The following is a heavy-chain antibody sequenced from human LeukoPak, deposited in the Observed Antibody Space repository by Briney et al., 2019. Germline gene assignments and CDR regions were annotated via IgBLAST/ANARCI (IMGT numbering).Heavy chain of an antibody. CDR2: IYYSGST. V-gene: IGHV4-39*07. Sequence: SETLSLTCTVSGGSISSSSYYWGWIRQPPGKGLEWIGSIYYSGSTYYNPSLKSRVTISVDTSKNQFSLKLTSVTAADTAVYYCARGYSGTFYDWGQGTLVTVSS. J-gene: IGHJ4*02. CDR3: ARGYSGTFYD. D-gene: IGHD1-26*01. CDR1: GGSISSSSYY.